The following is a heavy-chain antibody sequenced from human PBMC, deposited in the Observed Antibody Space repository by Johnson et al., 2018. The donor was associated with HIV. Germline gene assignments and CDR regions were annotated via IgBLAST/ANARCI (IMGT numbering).Heavy chain of an antibody. J-gene: IGHJ3*02. D-gene: IGHD4-23*01. Sequence: VQLVESGGGLVQPGGSLRLSCAASGFTVSSNYMSWVRQAPGKGLEWVSVIYSGGSTYYADSVKGRFTISRDNSKNTLYLQMNSLRAEDTAVYYCVREIQSYGGNFGGAFDIWGQGTKVTVSS. CDR3: VREIQSYGGNFGGAFDI. CDR1: GFTVSSNY. V-gene: IGHV3-66*01. CDR2: IYSGGST.